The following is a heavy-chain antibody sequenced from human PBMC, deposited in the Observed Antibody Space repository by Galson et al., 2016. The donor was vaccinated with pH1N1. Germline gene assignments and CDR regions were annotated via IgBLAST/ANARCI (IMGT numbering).Heavy chain of an antibody. J-gene: IGHJ6*02. V-gene: IGHV1-18*01. CDR1: GYTFSSYG. CDR3: AGEGYSHSDTYYFGMDV. Sequence: SVKVSCKASGYTFSSYGISWVRQAPGQGLEWMGWIGAYNGHTNYAQKVQGRVTMTADTSTSTAYMELRSLRSDDTAVYYCAGEGYSHSDTYYFGMDVWGQGTTVTVSS. CDR2: IGAYNGHT. D-gene: IGHD5-12*01.